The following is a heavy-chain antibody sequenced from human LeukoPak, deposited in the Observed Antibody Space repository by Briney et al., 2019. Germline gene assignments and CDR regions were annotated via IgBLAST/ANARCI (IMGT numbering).Heavy chain of an antibody. CDR1: GYSISSGYY. CDR3: ARGSYCSSTSCYGSYWFDP. V-gene: IGHV4-38-2*02. D-gene: IGHD2-2*01. J-gene: IGHJ5*02. Sequence: SETLSLTCTVSGYSISSGYYWGWIRQPPGKGLEWIGSIYHSGSTYYNPSLKGRVTISVDTSKNQFSLKLSSVTAADTAVCYCARGSYCSSTSCYGSYWFDPWGQGTLVTVSS. CDR2: IYHSGST.